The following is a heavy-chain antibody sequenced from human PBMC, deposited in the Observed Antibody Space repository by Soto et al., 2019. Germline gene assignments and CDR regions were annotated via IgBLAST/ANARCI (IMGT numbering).Heavy chain of an antibody. Sequence: GGSLRLSCAASGFTFSSYGMHWVRQAPGKGLEWVAVIWYDGSNKYYADPVKGRFTISRDNSKNTLYLQMNSLRAEDTAVYYCARDTGTTVTTLEGYGMDVWGQGTTVTVSS. V-gene: IGHV3-33*01. CDR1: GFTFSSYG. CDR2: IWYDGSNK. CDR3: ARDTGTTVTTLEGYGMDV. D-gene: IGHD4-17*01. J-gene: IGHJ6*02.